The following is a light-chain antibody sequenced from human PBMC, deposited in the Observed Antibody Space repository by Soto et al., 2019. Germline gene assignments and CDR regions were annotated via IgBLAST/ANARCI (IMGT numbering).Light chain of an antibody. CDR3: QAYDYILTASV. CDR2: GNR. J-gene: IGLJ3*02. Sequence: QSVLTQPPSVSGAPGQRVTLSCTGNTSNLGAGYDVHWYQQLPGAAPKLVIFGNRNQPSGVPERVSGSKSGTSASLAITGLQAEDEADYFCQAYDYILTASVFGGGTKLTVL. V-gene: IGLV1-40*01. CDR1: TSNLGAGYD.